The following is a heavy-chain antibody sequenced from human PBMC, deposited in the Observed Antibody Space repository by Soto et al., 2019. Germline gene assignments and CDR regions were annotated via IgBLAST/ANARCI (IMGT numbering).Heavy chain of an antibody. CDR3: ASCYHNWFDP. D-gene: IGHD2-15*01. V-gene: IGHV4-31*03. J-gene: IGHJ5*02. CDR1: GGSISSGGYY. Sequence: PSETLSHTCTVSGGSISSGGYYWSWIRQHPGKGLEWIGYIYYSGSTYYNPSLKSRVTISVDTSKNQFSLKLSSVTAADTAVYYCASCYHNWFDPWGQGTLVTVSS. CDR2: IYYSGST.